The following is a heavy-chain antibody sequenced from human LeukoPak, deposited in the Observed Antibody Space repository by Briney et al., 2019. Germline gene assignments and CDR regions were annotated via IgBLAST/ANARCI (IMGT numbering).Heavy chain of an antibody. CDR1: GFTVSSNY. CDR2: IYSGGST. CDR3: ARDAPAYYYGMDV. Sequence: AGGSLGLSCAASGFTVSSNYMSWVRQAPGKGLEWVSLIYSGGSTFYAGSVKGRFTISRDNSKNTLYLQMNSLRAEDTAVYYCARDAPAYYYGMDVWGQGTTVTVSS. J-gene: IGHJ6*02. V-gene: IGHV3-53*01.